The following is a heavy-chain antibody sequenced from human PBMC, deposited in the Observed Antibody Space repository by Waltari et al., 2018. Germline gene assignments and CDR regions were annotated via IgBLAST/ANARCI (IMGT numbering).Heavy chain of an antibody. J-gene: IGHJ5*02. V-gene: IGHV1-46*01. CDR2: INPSGGST. CDR3: ASCGGDCFWFDP. Sequence: QVQLVQSGAEVKKPGASVKVSCKASGYTFTSYYMHWVRQAPGQGLEWMGIINPSGGSTSYAQKFQDRVTMTRDTSTSTVYMELSSLRSEDTAVYYCASCGGDCFWFDPWGQGTLVTVSS. CDR1: GYTFTSYY. D-gene: IGHD2-21*02.